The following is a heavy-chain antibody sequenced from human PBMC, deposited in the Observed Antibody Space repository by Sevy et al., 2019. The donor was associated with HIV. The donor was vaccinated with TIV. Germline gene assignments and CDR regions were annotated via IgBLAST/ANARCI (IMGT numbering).Heavy chain of an antibody. CDR2: FDPEDGET. V-gene: IGHV1-24*01. Sequence: ASVKVSCTVSGKTLSELSMHWVRQAPGKGLEWMGSFDPEDGETIYAQNFQGRVTMTEDTFTDTAYMELSSLRSEDTAVYYCATTREYYSDNSGYFDYRGQGTLVTVSS. J-gene: IGHJ4*02. D-gene: IGHD3-22*01. CDR1: GKTLSELS. CDR3: ATTREYYSDNSGYFDY.